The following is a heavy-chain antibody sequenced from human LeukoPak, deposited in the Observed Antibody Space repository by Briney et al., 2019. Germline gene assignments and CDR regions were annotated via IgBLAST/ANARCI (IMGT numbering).Heavy chain of an antibody. CDR1: GYTFTSYQ. Sequence: ASVKVSCKASGYTFTSYQMHWVRQAPGQGLEWTGIINPSGGSTIYAQKFQGRVTMTRDTSTSTVSMELSSLRYEDTAIYYCASRVSFSFDYWGQGTLVTVSS. CDR2: INPSGGST. V-gene: IGHV1-46*01. J-gene: IGHJ4*02. D-gene: IGHD6-6*01. CDR3: ASRVSFSFDY.